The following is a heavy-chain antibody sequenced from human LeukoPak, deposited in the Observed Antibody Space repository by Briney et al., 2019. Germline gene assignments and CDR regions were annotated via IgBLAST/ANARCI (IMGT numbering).Heavy chain of an antibody. CDR1: GYTFTSYG. Sequence: ASVKVSCTASGYTFTSYGISWVRQAPGQGLEWMGWISAYNGNTNYAQKLQGRVTMTTDTSTSTAYMELRSLRSDDTAVYYCARDFPILYYYDSSGLGNWFDPWGQGTLVTVSS. D-gene: IGHD3-22*01. V-gene: IGHV1-18*01. CDR3: ARDFPILYYYDSSGLGNWFDP. CDR2: ISAYNGNT. J-gene: IGHJ5*02.